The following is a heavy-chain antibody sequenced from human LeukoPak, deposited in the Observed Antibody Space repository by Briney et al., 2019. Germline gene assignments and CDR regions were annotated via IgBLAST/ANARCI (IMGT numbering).Heavy chain of an antibody. V-gene: IGHV3-33*01. D-gene: IGHD3-10*01. CDR3: ARDLSGVCGMDV. CDR1: GFTFSSHG. J-gene: IGHJ6*02. CDR2: IWYDGSNK. Sequence: GGSLRLSCVASGFTFSSHGMHFVRQAPSKGLEWVAVIWYDGSNKYYADSVKGRFTVSRDNSKNTLFLQMNNLRADDTAVYYCARDLSGVCGMDVWGQGTTVTVSS.